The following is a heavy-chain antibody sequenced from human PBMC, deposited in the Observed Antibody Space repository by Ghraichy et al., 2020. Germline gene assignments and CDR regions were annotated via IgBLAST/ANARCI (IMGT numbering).Heavy chain of an antibody. J-gene: IGHJ3*02. CDR3: ARALYTLPIEAAHDAFDI. Sequence: GGSLRLSCTASGFTLSDYNMNWVRQAPGKGLDWVSYISSSSSTIYYTDSVQGRFTISRDSAKNSLFLHMNSLRDEDTAVYYCARALYTLPIEAAHDAFDIWGQGTMVTVSS. D-gene: IGHD6-13*01. V-gene: IGHV3-48*02. CDR1: GFTLSDYN. CDR2: ISSSSSTI.